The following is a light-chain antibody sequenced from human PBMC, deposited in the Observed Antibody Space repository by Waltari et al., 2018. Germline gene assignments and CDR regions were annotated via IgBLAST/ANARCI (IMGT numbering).Light chain of an antibody. Sequence: QSALTQPASVSGSPGQSITISCTGTSSAVGGYNYVSWYQQHPGKAPKLMICDVSNRPSGVSDRFSGSKSGNTASLTISGLQAEDEADYYCSSYTNRRGVRFGGGTKLTVL. CDR1: SSAVGGYNY. V-gene: IGLV2-14*03. CDR3: SSYTNRRGVR. J-gene: IGLJ2*01. CDR2: DVS.